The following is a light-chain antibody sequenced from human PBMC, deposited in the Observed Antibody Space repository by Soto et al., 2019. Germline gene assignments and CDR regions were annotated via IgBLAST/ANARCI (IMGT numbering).Light chain of an antibody. CDR2: LEGSGSY. J-gene: IGLJ3*02. CDR3: ETCDTNTWV. CDR1: SGHSSYI. Sequence: QSVLTQSSSASASLGSSVKLTCTLSSGHSSYIIAWHQQQPGKAPRYLMKLEGSGSYNKGSGVPDRFSGSSSGADRYLTISNLQFEDEAYYYCETCDTNTWVFGGGTKLTVL. V-gene: IGLV4-60*02.